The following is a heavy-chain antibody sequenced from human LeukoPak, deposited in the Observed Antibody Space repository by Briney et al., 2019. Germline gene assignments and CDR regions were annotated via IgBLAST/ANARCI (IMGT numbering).Heavy chain of an antibody. J-gene: IGHJ4*02. CDR3: AKPTGVNTVTAPFEY. CDR1: GFAFSSYA. D-gene: IGHD4-17*01. CDR2: ISGRGGST. Sequence: GGSLRLSCAASGFAFSSYAMSWVRQAPGKGLERVSAISGRGGSTYYADSVKGRFTISRDNSKNTLYLQMNSLRAEDTAVYYCAKPTGVNTVTAPFEYWGQGTLVTVSS. V-gene: IGHV3-23*01.